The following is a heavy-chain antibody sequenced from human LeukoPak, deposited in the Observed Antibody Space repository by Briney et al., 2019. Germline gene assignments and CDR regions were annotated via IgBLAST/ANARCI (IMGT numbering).Heavy chain of an antibody. CDR1: GFTFSSYS. CDR3: AKGYAYYYGPGSNYGMDV. Sequence: PGGSLRLSCAASGFTFSSYSMNWIRQPPGKGLEWIGEINHSGSTYYNPSLKSRVTISVDTSKNQFYLHLTSVTAADTAVYYCAKGYAYYYGPGSNYGMDVWGQGTTVTVSS. CDR2: INHSGST. D-gene: IGHD3-10*01. V-gene: IGHV4-34*08. J-gene: IGHJ6*02.